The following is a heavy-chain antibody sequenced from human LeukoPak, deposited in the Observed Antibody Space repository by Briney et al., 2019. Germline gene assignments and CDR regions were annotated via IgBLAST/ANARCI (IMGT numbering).Heavy chain of an antibody. CDR3: AKASIVGATTEALYFQH. J-gene: IGHJ1*01. Sequence: GGSLRLSCAASGFTFSSYAMSWARQAPGKGLEWVSAISGSGGSTYYADSVKGRFTISRDNSENTLYLQMNSLRAEDTAVYYCAKASIVGATTEALYFQHWGQGTLVTVSS. D-gene: IGHD1-26*01. CDR1: GFTFSSYA. V-gene: IGHV3-23*01. CDR2: ISGSGGST.